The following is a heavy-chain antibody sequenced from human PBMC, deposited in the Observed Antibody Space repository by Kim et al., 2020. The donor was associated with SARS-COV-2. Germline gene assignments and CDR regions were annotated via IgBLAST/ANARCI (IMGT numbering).Heavy chain of an antibody. CDR3: ATDGDYGGNSMDY. V-gene: IGHV3-9*01. CDR1: GFTFSEYA. J-gene: IGHJ4*02. D-gene: IGHD2-21*02. CDR2: IRWDSGSI. Sequence: GGSLRLSCVASGFTFSEYAMHWVRQAPGKGLECVSCIRWDSGSIGYADSVKGRFTISRDNAKNSLYLQMNSLRAEDTAVYYCATDGDYGGNSMDYWGQGT.